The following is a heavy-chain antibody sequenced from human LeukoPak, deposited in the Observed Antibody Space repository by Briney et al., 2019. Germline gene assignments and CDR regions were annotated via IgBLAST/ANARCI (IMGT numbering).Heavy chain of an antibody. CDR1: GYSISSGYY. CDR2: IYHSGST. D-gene: IGHD2-2*01. V-gene: IGHV4-38-2*01. J-gene: IGHJ4*02. CDR3: ARHLGYCSSTSCYNPKFDY. Sequence: SETLSLTCAVSGYSISSGYYWGWIRQPPGKGLEWIGSIYHSGSTYYNPSLKSRVTISVDTSKNQFSLKLSSVTAADTALYYCARHLGYCSSTSCYNPKFDYWGQGTLVTVSS.